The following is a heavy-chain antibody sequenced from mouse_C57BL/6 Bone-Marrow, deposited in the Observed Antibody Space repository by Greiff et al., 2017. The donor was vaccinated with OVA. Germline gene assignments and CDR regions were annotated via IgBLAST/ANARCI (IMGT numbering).Heavy chain of an antibody. Sequence: VQLQQPGAELVKPGASVKMSCTASGYTFTSYWITWVKQRPGQGLEWIGDIYPGSGSTNYNEKFKSKATLTVDTSSSTAYMQLSSLTSEDSAIYYCARRGRCYAMDYWGQGTSVTVSS. CDR3: ARRGRCYAMDY. J-gene: IGHJ4*01. CDR1: GYTFTSYW. V-gene: IGHV1-55*01. CDR2: IYPGSGST.